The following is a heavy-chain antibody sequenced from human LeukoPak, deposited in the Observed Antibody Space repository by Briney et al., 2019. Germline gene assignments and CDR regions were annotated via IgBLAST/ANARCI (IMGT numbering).Heavy chain of an antibody. Sequence: GGSLRFSCAASGFTFSSYWRSWVRQAPGKGLEWVANIKQDGSEKYYVDSVKGRFTISRDNAKNSLYLQMNSLRAEDTAVYYCARDSGSRGDYYDSSGYAQTVYYYYGMDVWGQGTTVTVSS. CDR3: ARDSGSRGDYYDSSGYAQTVYYYYGMDV. CDR2: IKQDGSEK. CDR1: GFTFSSYW. V-gene: IGHV3-7*01. J-gene: IGHJ6*02. D-gene: IGHD3-22*01.